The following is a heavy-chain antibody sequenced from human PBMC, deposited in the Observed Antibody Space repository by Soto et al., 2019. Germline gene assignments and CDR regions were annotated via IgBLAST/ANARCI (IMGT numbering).Heavy chain of an antibody. CDR1: GFTFSSYA. CDR2: ISYDGSNK. J-gene: IGHJ6*02. D-gene: IGHD5-12*01. Sequence: QVQLVESGGGVVQPGRSLRLSCAASGFTFSSYAMHWVRQAPGKGLEWVAVISYDGSNKYYADSVKGRFTISRDNSKNTLYLQMNSLRAEDTAVYYCARGSNSGYDPMDVWGQGTTVTVSS. V-gene: IGHV3-30-3*01. CDR3: ARGSNSGYDPMDV.